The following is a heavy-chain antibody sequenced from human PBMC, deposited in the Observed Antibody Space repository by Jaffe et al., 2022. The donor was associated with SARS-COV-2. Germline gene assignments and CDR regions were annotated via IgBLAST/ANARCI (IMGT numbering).Heavy chain of an antibody. CDR1: GFTFSSYS. Sequence: EVQLVESGGGLVQPGGSLRLSCAASGFTFSSYSMNWVRQAPGKGLEWVSYISSSSSTIYYADSVKGRFTISRDNAKNSLYLQMNSLRDEDTAVYYCARDRTYYYDSSGPLWTSRYYFDYWGQGTLVTVSS. CDR2: ISSSSSTI. CDR3: ARDRTYYYDSSGPLWTSRYYFDY. J-gene: IGHJ4*02. D-gene: IGHD3-22*01. V-gene: IGHV3-48*02.